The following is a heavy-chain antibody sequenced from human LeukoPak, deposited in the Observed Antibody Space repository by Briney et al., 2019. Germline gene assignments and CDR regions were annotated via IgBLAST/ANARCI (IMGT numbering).Heavy chain of an antibody. V-gene: IGHV3-9*01. CDR2: ISWNSGSI. Sequence: GGSLRLSCAASGFTFDDYAMHWVRQAPGKGLEWVSGISWNSGSIGYADSVKGRFTISRDNAKNSLYLQVNSLRAEDTALYYCAKEGVVGAFDYWGQGTLVTVSS. J-gene: IGHJ4*02. CDR3: AKEGVVGAFDY. D-gene: IGHD1-26*01. CDR1: GFTFDDYA.